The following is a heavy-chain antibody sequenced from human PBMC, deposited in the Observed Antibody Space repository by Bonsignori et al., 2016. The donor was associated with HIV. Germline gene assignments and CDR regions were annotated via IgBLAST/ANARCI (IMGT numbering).Heavy chain of an antibody. CDR1: GFTFSGYA. CDR2: ISTSGRST. Sequence: EVQLLESGGGLVQPGWSLRLSCAASGFTFSGYAMSWVRQAPGKGLEWISSISTSGRSTYYADSVKGRFTVSRDSSKNTVSLQMNSLRGEDTAVYFCAKETEYSSSAFDYWGQGT. D-gene: IGHD6-6*01. J-gene: IGHJ4*02. V-gene: IGHV3-23*01. CDR3: AKETEYSSSAFDY.